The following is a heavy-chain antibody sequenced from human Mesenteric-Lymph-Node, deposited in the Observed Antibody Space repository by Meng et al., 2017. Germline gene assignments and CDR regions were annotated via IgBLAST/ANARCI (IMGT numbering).Heavy chain of an antibody. D-gene: IGHD3-9*01. J-gene: IGHJ5*02. Sequence: ASVKVSCKASGYTFTSYYMHWGRQAPGQGLEWMGWMNPNSGNTGYAQKFQGRVTITRNTSISTAYMELSSLRSEDTAVYYCARGLLRYFDWLSQMYNWFDPWGQGTLVTVSS. V-gene: IGHV1-8*03. CDR1: GYTFTSYY. CDR3: ARGLLRYFDWLSQMYNWFDP. CDR2: MNPNSGNT.